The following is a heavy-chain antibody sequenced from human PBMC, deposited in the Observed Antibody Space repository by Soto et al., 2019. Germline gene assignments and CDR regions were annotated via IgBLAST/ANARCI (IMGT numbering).Heavy chain of an antibody. V-gene: IGHV3-73*01. CDR2: MRSNTNSYAT. J-gene: IGHJ3*02. CDR1: GFTVSGSA. D-gene: IGHD3-16*02. CDR3: TGSLGELSFQRAFDI. Sequence: EVQLVESGGGLVQPGGSLKLSCAASGFTVSGSAVHWVRQASGKGLEWVGRMRSNTNSYATAYAASVKGRFTISRDDSKNTAYLQMNCLKTEDTAVYYCTGSLGELSFQRAFDIWGQWTMVTVPS.